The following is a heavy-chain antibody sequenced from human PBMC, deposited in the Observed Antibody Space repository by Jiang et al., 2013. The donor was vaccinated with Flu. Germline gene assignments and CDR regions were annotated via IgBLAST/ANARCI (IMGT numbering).Heavy chain of an antibody. CDR2: ISSTGST. V-gene: IGHV4-4*07. CDR1: GGSISSYY. J-gene: IGHJ4*02. Sequence: GSGLVKPSETLSLTCTVSGGSISSYYWSWIRQPAGKGLEWIGRISSTGSTDYNPSLKSRVTMSVDTSKNQFSLKLSSVTAADTAVYYCARDPYSSGWYHFAYWGQGILVIVSS. D-gene: IGHD6-19*01. CDR3: ARDPYSSGWYHFAY.